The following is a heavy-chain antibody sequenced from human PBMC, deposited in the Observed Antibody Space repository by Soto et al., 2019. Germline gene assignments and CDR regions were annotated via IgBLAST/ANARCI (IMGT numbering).Heavy chain of an antibody. CDR1: GYTFTSYG. V-gene: IGHV1-18*01. CDR2: ISAYNGNT. Sequence: QVQLVQSGAEVKKPGASVKVSCKASGYTFTSYGISWVRQAPGQGLEWMGWISAYNGNTNYAQKLQGRVTMTTDTTASRAYMELRSLRSGDTAVYYSARECHYYNNGMDVWGQGTTVTVT. CDR3: ARECHYYNNGMDV. J-gene: IGHJ6*02.